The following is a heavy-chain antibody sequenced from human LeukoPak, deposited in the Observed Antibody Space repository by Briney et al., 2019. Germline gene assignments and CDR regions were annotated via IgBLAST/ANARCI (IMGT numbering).Heavy chain of an antibody. CDR2: IYSGGST. CDR1: GFTVSSNY. V-gene: IGHV3-53*01. Sequence: GGSLRLSCAASGFTVSSNYMSWVRQAPGKGLEWVSVIYSGGSTYYADSVKGRFTISRDNSKNTLYLQMNSLRAEGTAVYYCATDREGDPSAYYLVGGQGTLITVSS. J-gene: IGHJ4*02. CDR3: ATDREGDPSAYYLV. D-gene: IGHD3-22*01.